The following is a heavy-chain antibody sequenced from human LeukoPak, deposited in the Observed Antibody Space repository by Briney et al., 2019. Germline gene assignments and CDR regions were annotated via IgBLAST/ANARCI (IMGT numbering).Heavy chain of an antibody. CDR1: GFTFSSYA. V-gene: IGHV3-30*04. CDR2: ISYDGSNK. Sequence: GGSLRLSCAASGFTFSSYAMHWVRQAPGKGLEWVAVISYDGSNKYYADSVKGRFTISRDNSKNTLYLQMNSLRAEDTAVYYCAKDRQGFGFGEQLDYYYMDVWGKGTTVTVSS. D-gene: IGHD3-10*01. CDR3: AKDRQGFGFGEQLDYYYMDV. J-gene: IGHJ6*03.